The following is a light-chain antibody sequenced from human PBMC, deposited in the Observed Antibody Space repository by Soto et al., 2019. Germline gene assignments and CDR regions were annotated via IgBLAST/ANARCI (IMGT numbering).Light chain of an antibody. CDR2: AAS. CDR1: QSINSY. J-gene: IGKJ3*01. CDR3: QQSYSTPFT. Sequence: DLQMTQSPSSLSASVGDRVSISCRASQSINSYLNWYQQKQGKAPKLLIYAASSLQSGVPSRFSGSGSGTDFTLTISNLQPKDFATYYCQQSYSTPFTFGPGTKVDIK. V-gene: IGKV1-39*01.